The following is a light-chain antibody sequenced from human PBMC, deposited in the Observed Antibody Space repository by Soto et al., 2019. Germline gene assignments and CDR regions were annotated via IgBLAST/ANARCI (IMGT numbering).Light chain of an antibody. CDR2: DAS. J-gene: IGKJ5*01. V-gene: IGKV3-11*01. CDR1: QSVSSD. Sequence: EILMTQSPATLSLSPGERATGSFRASQSVSSDLAWYQQKPGQAPSLLIYDASNRATGIPASFSGSGSGTDFTLTISSLEAEDFAAYYCQQRSNWHTITFGHGTRLEIK. CDR3: QQRSNWHTIT.